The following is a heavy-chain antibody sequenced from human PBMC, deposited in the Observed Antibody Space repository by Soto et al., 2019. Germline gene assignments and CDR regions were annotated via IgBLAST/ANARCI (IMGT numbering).Heavy chain of an antibody. CDR2: ISGSGGST. Sequence: GGALRLSCAGSGFTFRRYGMSWGRQAPGKGLEWVSAISGSGGSTYYADSVKGRFTISRDNSKNTLYLQMNSLRAEDTAVYYCAKDQGGYDYGEVFDYWGQGTLVTVSS. D-gene: IGHD4-17*01. V-gene: IGHV3-23*01. J-gene: IGHJ4*02. CDR1: GFTFRRYG. CDR3: AKDQGGYDYGEVFDY.